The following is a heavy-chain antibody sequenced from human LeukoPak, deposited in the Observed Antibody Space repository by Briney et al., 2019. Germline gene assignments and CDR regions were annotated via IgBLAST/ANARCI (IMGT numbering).Heavy chain of an antibody. CDR2: IYTSGST. CDR1: GGSISSYY. J-gene: IGHJ5*02. CDR3: ARHEGVTGTTWWFDP. D-gene: IGHD1-20*01. V-gene: IGHV4-4*09. Sequence: SETLSLTCTVSGGSISSYYWSWIRQPPGKGLEWIGYIYTSGSTNYNPSLKSRVTISVDTSKNQFSLKLSPVTAADTAVYYCARHEGVTGTTWWFDPWGQGTLVTVSS.